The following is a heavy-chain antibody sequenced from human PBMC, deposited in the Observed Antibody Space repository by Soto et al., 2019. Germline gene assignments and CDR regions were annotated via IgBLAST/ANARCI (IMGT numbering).Heavy chain of an antibody. D-gene: IGHD3-10*01. CDR3: ARTMVRGVIIPAFDP. Sequence: SETLSLTCTVSGGSISSYYWSWIRQPPGKGLEWIGYIYYSGSTNYNPSLKSRVTISVDTSKNQFSLKLSSVTAADTAVYYCARTMVRGVIIPAFDPWGQGTMVTVYS. V-gene: IGHV4-59*01. CDR2: IYYSGST. J-gene: IGHJ5*02. CDR1: GGSISSYY.